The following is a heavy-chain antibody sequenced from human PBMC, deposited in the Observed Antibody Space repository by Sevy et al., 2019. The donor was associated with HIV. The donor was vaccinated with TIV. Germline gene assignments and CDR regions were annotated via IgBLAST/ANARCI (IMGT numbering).Heavy chain of an antibody. D-gene: IGHD2-8*01. J-gene: IGHJ4*02. CDR1: GYIFSSYG. CDR3: ASGPGGVTDFDY. Sequence: ASVKVSCKASGYIFSSYGISWVRQAPGQGLEWMGWSSTSNGDTKYAQKLQGRVTMTTDTSTSTAYMELRSLRSDDTAVYYCASGPGGVTDFDYWGQGTLVTVSS. CDR2: SSTSNGDT. V-gene: IGHV1-18*04.